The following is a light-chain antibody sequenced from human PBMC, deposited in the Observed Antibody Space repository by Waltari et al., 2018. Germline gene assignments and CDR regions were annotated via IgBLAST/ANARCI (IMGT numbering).Light chain of an antibody. Sequence: DIVLTQSPGTLSLSPGEGASLSCRASQSVNANSLAWYQQKPDQAPRLLIYGASTRATGIPDRFSGSGSGTDFTLTITRLEPEDFAVYFCHQYGNSPRTFGPGTKLDIK. J-gene: IGKJ3*01. CDR3: HQYGNSPRT. CDR2: GAS. CDR1: QSVNANS. V-gene: IGKV3-20*01.